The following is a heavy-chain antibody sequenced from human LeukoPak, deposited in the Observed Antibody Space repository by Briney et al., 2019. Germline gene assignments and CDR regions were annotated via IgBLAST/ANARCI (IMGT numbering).Heavy chain of an antibody. D-gene: IGHD6-19*01. CDR3: ARTFAHSYLIAVAGTGPGY. V-gene: IGHV1-46*01. J-gene: IGHJ4*02. CDR1: GYTFTSYY. CDR2: INPSGGST. Sequence: ASVKVSCKASGYTFTSYYVHWVRQAPGQGLEWMGIINPSGGSTSYAQKFQGRVTMTRDTSRSTVYMELSSLRSEDTAVYYCARTFAHSYLIAVAGTGPGYWGQGTLVTVSS.